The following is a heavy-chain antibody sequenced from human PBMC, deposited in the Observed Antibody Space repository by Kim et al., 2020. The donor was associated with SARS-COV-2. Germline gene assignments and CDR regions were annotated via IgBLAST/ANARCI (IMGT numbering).Heavy chain of an antibody. CDR3: AKNGSAPSPFMFSHCDS. CDR1: GFIFKNFA. J-gene: IGHJ4*02. V-gene: IGHV3-23*01. CDR2: IGGGGYHLLGGSEDNT. Sequence: GGSLRLSCAASGFIFKNFAMNWIRQAPGKGPEWISGIGGGGYHLLGGSEDNTYYAESVKGRFTISRDDSKKTLFLQMNSLRPEDTAIYFCAKNGSAPSPFMFSHCDSWGRGTLVTVSP. D-gene: IGHD3-10*02.